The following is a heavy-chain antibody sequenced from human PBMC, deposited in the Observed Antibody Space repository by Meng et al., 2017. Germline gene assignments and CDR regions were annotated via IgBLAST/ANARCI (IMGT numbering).Heavy chain of an antibody. CDR2: IKSSGGGS. J-gene: IGHJ4*02. D-gene: IGHD3-22*01. CDR1: GFTFSSYA. V-gene: IGHV3-23*01. Sequence: GESLKISCAASGFTFSSYAMSWVRQAPGKGLEWVSGIKSSGGGSYYADSVQGRFTISREDSKNTLYLQMNSLRAEDTAVYYCAKVHYYDSSGYYRKTYFDYWGQGTVVTVSS. CDR3: AKVHYYDSSGYYRKTYFDY.